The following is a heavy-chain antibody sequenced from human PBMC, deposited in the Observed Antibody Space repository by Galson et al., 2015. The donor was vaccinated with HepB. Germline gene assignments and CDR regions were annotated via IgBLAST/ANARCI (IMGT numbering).Heavy chain of an antibody. CDR1: GFTFSRYA. D-gene: IGHD3-3*01. Sequence: SLRLSCAASGFTFSRYAMHWVRQAPGRGLEWVAAISYDGSGDYYAHSVRGRFTISRDNSKNTLYLRMDSLRAEDTALYYCATDSWSGAFRLHYYYGMDVWGQGTTITVSS. V-gene: IGHV3-30*04. CDR2: ISYDGSGD. J-gene: IGHJ6*02. CDR3: ATDSWSGAFRLHYYYGMDV.